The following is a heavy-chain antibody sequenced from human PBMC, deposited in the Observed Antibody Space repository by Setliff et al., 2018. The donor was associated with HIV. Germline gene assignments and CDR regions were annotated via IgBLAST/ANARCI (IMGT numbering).Heavy chain of an antibody. D-gene: IGHD6-19*01. CDR3: ARDRDQGYSSGWPRD. Sequence: GESLRLSCAASGFTFSRYEMNWVRQAPGKGLEWVSYISGSGITIHYADSVKARFTISRDNAKKSLYLQMNSLRAEDTAVYYCARDRDQGYSSGWPRDWGQGTLVTVSS. J-gene: IGHJ4*02. V-gene: IGHV3-48*03. CDR1: GFTFSRYE. CDR2: ISGSGITI.